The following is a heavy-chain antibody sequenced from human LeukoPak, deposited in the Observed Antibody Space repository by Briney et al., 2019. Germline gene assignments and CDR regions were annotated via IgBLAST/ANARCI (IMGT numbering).Heavy chain of an antibody. CDR2: IVVGSGNT. CDR3: AAHSSSWYIFDY. J-gene: IGHJ4*02. D-gene: IGHD6-13*01. V-gene: IGHV1-58*01. CDR1: GFTFTSSA. Sequence: SVKVSCTASGFTFTSSAVQWVRQARGQRLEWIGWIVVGSGNTNYAQKFQERVTITRDMSTSTAYMELSSLRSEDTAVYYCAAHSSSWYIFDYWGQGTLVTVSS.